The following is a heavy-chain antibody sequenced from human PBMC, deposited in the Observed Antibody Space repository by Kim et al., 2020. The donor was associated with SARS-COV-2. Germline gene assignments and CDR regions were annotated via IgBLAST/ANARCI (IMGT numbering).Heavy chain of an antibody. V-gene: IGHV3-23*01. D-gene: IGHD2-21*02. J-gene: IGHJ3*02. CDR3: AKTQSGGNSWEYYLDAFDI. Sequence: GRFTISRDNSKNTLYLQMNSLRAEDTAVYYCAKTQSGGNSWEYYLDAFDIWGQGTMVTVSS.